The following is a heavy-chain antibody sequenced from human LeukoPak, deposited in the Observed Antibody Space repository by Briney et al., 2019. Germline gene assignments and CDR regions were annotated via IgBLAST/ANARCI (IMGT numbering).Heavy chain of an antibody. J-gene: IGHJ3*02. D-gene: IGHD7-27*01. V-gene: IGHV3-20*04. CDR2: INWNGGSA. CDR1: GFTFDDYG. CDR3: ARTEWELGPYAFDI. Sequence: PGGSLRLSCAASGFTFDDYGMSWVRQAPGKGLEWVSGINWNGGSAGYADSVKGRFTISRDNAKNSLYLQMNSLRAEDTALYYCARTEWELGPYAFDIWGQGTMVTVSS.